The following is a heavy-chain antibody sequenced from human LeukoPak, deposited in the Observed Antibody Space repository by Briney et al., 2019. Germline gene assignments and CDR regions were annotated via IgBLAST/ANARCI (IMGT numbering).Heavy chain of an antibody. CDR2: IYSSGRT. CDR3: ARDTLESYGSGSYRWFDP. D-gene: IGHD3-10*01. V-gene: IGHV4-59*12. CDR1: GASISSSS. Sequence: SETLSLTCTISGASISSSSWSWLRQPPGQGLEWIGYIYSSGRTNYNPSLNSRITISEDTSKNHFFLTMSPLTDGGTVVYYCARDTLESYGSGSYRWFDPWGQGTLVTVSS. J-gene: IGHJ5*02.